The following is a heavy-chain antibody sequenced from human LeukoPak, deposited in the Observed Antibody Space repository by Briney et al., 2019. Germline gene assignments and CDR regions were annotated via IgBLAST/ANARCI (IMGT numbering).Heavy chain of an antibody. Sequence: SETLSLTCTVSGGSISSYYWSWIRQPPGKGLEWIGYIYYSGSTNYNPSLKSRVTISVDTSKNQFSLKLSSVTAADTAVYYCARGGTMIVRRGAFDYWGQGTLATVSS. J-gene: IGHJ4*02. V-gene: IGHV4-59*01. CDR1: GGSISSYY. CDR3: ARGGTMIVRRGAFDY. D-gene: IGHD3-22*01. CDR2: IYYSGST.